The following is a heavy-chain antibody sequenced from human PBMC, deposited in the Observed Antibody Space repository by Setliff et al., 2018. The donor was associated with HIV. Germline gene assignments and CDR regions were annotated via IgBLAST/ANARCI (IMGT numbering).Heavy chain of an antibody. CDR1: GYNFVGYG. J-gene: IGHJ5*01. CDR3: ARGGPARVALLYWFDP. D-gene: IGHD2-21*01. CDR2: INTYNGNT. V-gene: IGHV1-18*01. Sequence: ASVKVSCKASGYNFVGYGINWLRQAPGQGLEWMGWINTYNGNTKYGQKFQGSVTMTTDTSTSTVYMELRNLRSDDTAVYFCARGGPARVALLYWFDPWGQGTMVTVSS.